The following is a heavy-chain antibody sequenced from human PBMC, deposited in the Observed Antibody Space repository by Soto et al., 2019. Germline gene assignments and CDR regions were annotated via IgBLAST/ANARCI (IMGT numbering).Heavy chain of an antibody. Sequence: EVQLVESAGGLVQPGGSLRLSCAASGFTFSSYWMHWVRQAPGKGLVWVSRINSDGTSPSYADSVKGRFTISRHNAKNTLYLPMTSLRAEDTAVDYCARDSEYYYYGMDVWGQGTTVTVSS. CDR2: INSDGTSP. CDR1: GFTFSSYW. CDR3: ARDSEYYYYGMDV. V-gene: IGHV3-74*01. J-gene: IGHJ6*02.